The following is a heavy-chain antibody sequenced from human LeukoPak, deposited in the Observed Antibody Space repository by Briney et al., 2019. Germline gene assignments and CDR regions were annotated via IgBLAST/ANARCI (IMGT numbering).Heavy chain of an antibody. CDR2: IYYSGST. V-gene: IGHV4-31*03. Sequence: SQTLSLTCTVSGGSISSGGYYWSWIRQHPGKGLEWIGYIYYSGSTCYNPSLKSRVTISVDTSKNQFSLKLSSVTAADTAVYYCARDRYTVVSWYFDLWGRGTLVTVSS. CDR1: GGSISSGGYY. CDR3: ARDRYTVVSWYFDL. D-gene: IGHD4-23*01. J-gene: IGHJ2*01.